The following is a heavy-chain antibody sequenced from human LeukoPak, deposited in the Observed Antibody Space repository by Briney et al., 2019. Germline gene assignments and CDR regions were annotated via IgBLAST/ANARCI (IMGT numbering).Heavy chain of an antibody. J-gene: IGHJ4*02. D-gene: IGHD1-26*01. V-gene: IGHV3-74*01. CDR3: ASWELLDY. CDR1: GFTFSSYW. CDR2: INGDGSST. Sequence: GGSLRLSCAASGFTFSSYWMHWVRQAPGKGLAWLSRINGDGSSTNYADAVKGRVTISRDNAKNTLYLQMNSLRAEDTAVYYCASWELLDYWGQGTLVTVFS.